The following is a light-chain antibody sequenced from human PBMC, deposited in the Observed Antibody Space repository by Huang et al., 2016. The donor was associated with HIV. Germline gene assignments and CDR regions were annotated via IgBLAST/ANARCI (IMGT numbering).Light chain of an antibody. CDR3: QRYDSAPRA. Sequence: DIQMTQSPASLSASTGIRVTVTCRASQDIGNFVAWFQQKPGKVPRLLIYAASVLQSGVPSRFSGRGSGTDFALTITNLQAEDVATYYCQRYDSAPRAFGQGTKVDLK. V-gene: IGKV1-27*01. CDR2: AAS. CDR1: QDIGNF. J-gene: IGKJ1*01.